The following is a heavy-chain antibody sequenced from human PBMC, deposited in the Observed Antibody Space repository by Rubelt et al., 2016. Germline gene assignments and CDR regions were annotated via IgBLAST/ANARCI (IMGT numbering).Heavy chain of an antibody. CDR1: GFSLTTRQMG. CDR3: AHSTSSAYYYYYYYMDV. J-gene: IGHJ6*03. V-gene: IGHV2-5*02. CDR2: IYWDDDK. Sequence: QITLKESGPTVVKPTQTLTLTCTFSGFSLTTRQMGVAWIRQPPGKALEWLALIYWDDDKWYSPSLTSRLIITKDPSKNQVVLQMTNMDPVNTATYYCAHSTSSAYYYYYYYMDVWGKGTTVTVSS.